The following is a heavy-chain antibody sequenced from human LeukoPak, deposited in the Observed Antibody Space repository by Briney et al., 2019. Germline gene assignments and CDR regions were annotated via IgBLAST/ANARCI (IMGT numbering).Heavy chain of an antibody. Sequence: GGSLRLSCTASGFTFGDYGMSWVRQTPGKGLEWVGFIRNKAYGGTTEYAASVKGRFTISRDDSKSIAYLQMNSLKTEDTAVYYCTRAAWGGYYWFDPWGQGTLVTVSS. CDR1: GFTFGDYG. J-gene: IGHJ5*02. CDR2: IRNKAYGGTT. D-gene: IGHD2-21*01. CDR3: TRAAWGGYYWFDP. V-gene: IGHV3-49*04.